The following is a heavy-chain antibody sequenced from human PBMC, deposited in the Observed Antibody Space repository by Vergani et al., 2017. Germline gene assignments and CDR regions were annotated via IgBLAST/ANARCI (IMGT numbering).Heavy chain of an antibody. CDR2: IIPIFGTA. CDR1: GGTFSSYA. D-gene: IGHD1-26*01. CDR3: ASPSRIVGATRLALDY. J-gene: IGHJ4*02. V-gene: IGHV1-69*13. Sequence: QVQLVQSGAEVKKPGSSVKVSCKASGGTFSSYAISWVRQAPGQGLEWMGGIIPIFGTANYAQKFQGRVTITADEATSTAYMELSSLRSEDTAVYYCASPSRIVGATRLALDYWGQGTLVTVSS.